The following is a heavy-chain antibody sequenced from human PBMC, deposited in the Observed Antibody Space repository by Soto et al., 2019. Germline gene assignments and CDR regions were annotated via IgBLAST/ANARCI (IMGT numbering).Heavy chain of an antibody. Sequence: GESLKISCKGSGYSFTSYKIGWVRQMPGKGLEWMGIIYPGDSESRYSPSFQGQVTISADKSTSTAYLQWSSLKASDTAMYYCARHATYYDILSGYYFDYCGQGTLVTVSS. V-gene: IGHV5-51*01. CDR1: GYSFTSYK. D-gene: IGHD3-9*01. J-gene: IGHJ4*02. CDR2: IYPGDSES. CDR3: ARHATYYDILSGYYFDY.